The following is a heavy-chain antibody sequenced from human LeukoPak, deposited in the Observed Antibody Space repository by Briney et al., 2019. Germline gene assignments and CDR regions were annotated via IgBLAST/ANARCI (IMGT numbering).Heavy chain of an antibody. D-gene: IGHD2-21*01. CDR1: GGSISSSSYY. CDR3: SLIANWFDP. CDR2: IYYSGST. V-gene: IGHV4-39*07. J-gene: IGHJ5*02. Sequence: SETLSLTCTVSGGSISSSSYYWGWIRQPPGKGLEWIGSIYYSGSTYYNPSLKSRVTISVDTSKNQFSLKLSSVTAADTAVYYCSLIANWFDPWGQGTLVTVSS.